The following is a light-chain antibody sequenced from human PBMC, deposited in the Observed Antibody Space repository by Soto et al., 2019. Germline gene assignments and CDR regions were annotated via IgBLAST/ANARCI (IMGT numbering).Light chain of an antibody. CDR1: NSDVGGYNY. CDR2: DVS. V-gene: IGLV2-14*03. Sequence: QSALTQPASVSGSPGQSITISCTGTNSDVGGYNYVSWYQQHPGKAPKLMIYDVSNRPSGVSNRFSASKSGNTASLTISGLQAEDEADYYCSSYTSSSLVVFGGGTKLTVL. CDR3: SSYTSSSLVV. J-gene: IGLJ2*01.